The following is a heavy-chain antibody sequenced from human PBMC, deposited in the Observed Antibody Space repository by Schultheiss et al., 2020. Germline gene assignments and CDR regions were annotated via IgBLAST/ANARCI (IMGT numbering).Heavy chain of an antibody. V-gene: IGHV4-61*02. D-gene: IGHD2-15*01. CDR2: IYTSGST. Sequence: SQTLSLTCTVSGGSIRSGSYYWSWIRQPAGKGLEWIGRIYTSGSTNYNPSLKSRVTISVDTSKNQFSLKLSSVTAADTAVYYCARGLNPDCSGGSCYSDWGWYYFDYWGKGTLVNVSS. CDR3: ARGLNPDCSGGSCYSDWGWYYFDY. J-gene: IGHJ4*02. CDR1: GGSIRSGSYY.